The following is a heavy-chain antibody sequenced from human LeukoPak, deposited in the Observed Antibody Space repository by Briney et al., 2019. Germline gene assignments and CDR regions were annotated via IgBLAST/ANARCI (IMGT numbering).Heavy chain of an antibody. D-gene: IGHD2-2*01. V-gene: IGHV4-59*01. Sequence: SETLSLXCSVSGGSISSYYWSWIRLPPGKGLEWIGYIYYNGRTHYNPSLESRVTISVDTSKNQFSLQLHSVTAADTAVYYCARVFCSSTSCQKTFDYWGQGSLVTVSS. CDR2: IYYNGRT. CDR1: GGSISSYY. CDR3: ARVFCSSTSCQKTFDY. J-gene: IGHJ4*02.